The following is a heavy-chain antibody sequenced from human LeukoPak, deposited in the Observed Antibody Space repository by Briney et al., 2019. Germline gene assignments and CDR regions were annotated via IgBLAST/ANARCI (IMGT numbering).Heavy chain of an antibody. CDR3: ARDQYHGSGTYAWFDP. CDR1: GASISNYY. V-gene: IGHV4-59*01. J-gene: IGHJ5*02. CDR2: ISFSGSN. D-gene: IGHD3-10*01. Sequence: SETLSLTCTVSGASISNYYWSWIRQPPGKKLEWVAYISFSGSNIYNPSFKPRVTTSLDTSKNQFSLKLSSVTAADTAVYYCARDQYHGSGTYAWFDPWGQGTLVTVSS.